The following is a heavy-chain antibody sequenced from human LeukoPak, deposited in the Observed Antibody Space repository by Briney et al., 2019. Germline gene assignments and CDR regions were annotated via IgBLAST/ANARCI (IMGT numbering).Heavy chain of an antibody. J-gene: IGHJ5*02. D-gene: IGHD6-13*01. CDR3: ARAIIAAAGSDNWFDP. V-gene: IGHV1-18*01. Sequence: GASVKVSCKASGYTFTSYGISWVRQAPGQGLEWMGWISAYNGNTNYAQKLQGRVTMTTDTSTSTAYMELRSLRSDDTAVYYCARAIIAAAGSDNWFDPWGQGTLVTVSS. CDR1: GYTFTSYG. CDR2: ISAYNGNT.